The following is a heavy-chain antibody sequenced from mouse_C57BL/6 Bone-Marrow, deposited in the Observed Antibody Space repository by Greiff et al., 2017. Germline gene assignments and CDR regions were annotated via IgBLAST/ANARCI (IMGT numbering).Heavy chain of an antibody. D-gene: IGHD1-1*01. CDR2: IDPENGDT. CDR1: GFNIKDDY. V-gene: IGHV14-4*01. Sequence: VQLQQSGAELVRPGASVKLSCTASGFNIKDDYMHWVKQRPEQGLEWIGWIDPENGDTEYASKFQGKATITADTSSNTAYLQLSSLTSEDTAVYYCTTLVATDYWGQGTTLIVSS. CDR3: TTLVATDY. J-gene: IGHJ2*01.